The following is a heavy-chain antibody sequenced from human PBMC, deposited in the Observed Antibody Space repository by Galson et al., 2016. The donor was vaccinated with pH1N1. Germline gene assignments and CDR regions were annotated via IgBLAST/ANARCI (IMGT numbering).Heavy chain of an antibody. J-gene: IGHJ4*02. D-gene: IGHD5-12*01. CDR3: ARSIGNIGAH. Sequence: SLRLSCAASRFSLSSFWMTWVRQAPEKGLEWVANINEDGSKIYYVDSVKGRFTISRDNAKNSLYLQMNSLRAEDTAVYYCARSIGNIGAHWGQGTLVTVSS. CDR2: INEDGSKI. V-gene: IGHV3-7*01. CDR1: RFSLSSFW.